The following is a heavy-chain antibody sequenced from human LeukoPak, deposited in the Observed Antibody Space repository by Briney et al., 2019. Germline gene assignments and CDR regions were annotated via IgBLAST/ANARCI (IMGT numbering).Heavy chain of an antibody. D-gene: IGHD3-10*01. V-gene: IGHV4-59*01. CDR2: IYYSGST. CDR1: GGSISSYY. CDR3: ARDGRFGEPYYYYYYMDV. Sequence: SETLSLTCTVSGGSISSYYWSWIRQPPGKGLEWIGYIYYSGSTNYNPSLKSRVTISVDTSKNQFSLKLSSVTAADTAVYYCARDGRFGEPYYYYYYMDVWGKGTTVTVSS. J-gene: IGHJ6*03.